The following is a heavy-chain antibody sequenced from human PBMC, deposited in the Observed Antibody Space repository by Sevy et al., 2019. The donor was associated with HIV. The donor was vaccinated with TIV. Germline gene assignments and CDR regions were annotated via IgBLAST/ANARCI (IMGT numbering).Heavy chain of an antibody. CDR2: IKQDAGQK. V-gene: IGHV3-7*01. J-gene: IGHJ4*02. D-gene: IGHD1-7*01. Sequence: GGSLGLSCAASGFTFSKYWMGWVRQAPGKGLGGVANIKQDAGQKYNVDSVKGRLTISRDNAKNSLYLQMNSLRAEDTAVYFCARDDGNYYFHYWGQGTLVTVSS. CDR3: ARDDGNYYFHY. CDR1: GFTFSKYW.